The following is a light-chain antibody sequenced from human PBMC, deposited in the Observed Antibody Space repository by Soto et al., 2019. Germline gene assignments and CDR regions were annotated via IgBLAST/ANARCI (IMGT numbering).Light chain of an antibody. CDR1: SSDVGGYNY. Sequence: QSALTQPASVSGSPGQSITISCTGTSSDVGGYNYVSWYQQHPGKAPKLMIYEGNKRPSGVSNRFSGSKSGNTASLTISGLQAEDEADYYCCSYAGFSTFVFGIGTKLTVL. J-gene: IGLJ1*01. CDR2: EGN. CDR3: CSYAGFSTFV. V-gene: IGLV2-23*03.